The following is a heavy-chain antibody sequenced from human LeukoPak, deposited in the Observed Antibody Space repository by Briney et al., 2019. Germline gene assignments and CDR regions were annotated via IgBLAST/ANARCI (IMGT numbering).Heavy chain of an antibody. CDR2: VSGSGGGT. CDR1: GFTFSTYA. D-gene: IGHD5-12*01. CDR3: AKSGSGYAIGLDY. V-gene: IGHV3-23*01. J-gene: IGHJ4*02. Sequence: PGGSLRLSCAASGFTFSTYAMSWVRQAPGKGLEWVSGVSGSGGGTFYADFVKGRFTISRDNSKNTPYLQMNSLRAEDTAVYYCAKSGSGYAIGLDYWGQGTLVTVSS.